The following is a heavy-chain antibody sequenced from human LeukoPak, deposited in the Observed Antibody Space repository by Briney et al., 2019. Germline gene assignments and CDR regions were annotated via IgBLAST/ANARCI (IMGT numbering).Heavy chain of an antibody. V-gene: IGHV3-20*01. CDR1: GFTFDDYG. CDR2: INWNGGST. Sequence: PGGSLRLSCAASGFTFDDYGMSWVRQAPGKGLEWVSGINWNGGSTGYADSVKGRFTISRDNAKNSLYLQMNSLRAEDTALYHCARDLCSSTSCYMGVSDAFDIWGQGTMVTVSS. D-gene: IGHD2-2*02. CDR3: ARDLCSSTSCYMGVSDAFDI. J-gene: IGHJ3*02.